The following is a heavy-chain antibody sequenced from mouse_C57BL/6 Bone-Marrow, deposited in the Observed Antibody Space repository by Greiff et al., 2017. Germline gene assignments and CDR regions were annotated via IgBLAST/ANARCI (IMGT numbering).Heavy chain of an antibody. CDR3: ARRGEDTTPFAY. D-gene: IGHD6-1*01. Sequence: EVQGVESGGGLVKPGGSLKLSCAASGFTFSDYGMHWVRQAPEKGLEWVAYISSGSSTLYYADTVKGRFTISRDNAKNTLFLQMNRLRSEDTAMYYCARRGEDTTPFAYWGQGTLVTVSA. V-gene: IGHV5-17*01. CDR1: GFTFSDYG. J-gene: IGHJ3*01. CDR2: ISSGSSTL.